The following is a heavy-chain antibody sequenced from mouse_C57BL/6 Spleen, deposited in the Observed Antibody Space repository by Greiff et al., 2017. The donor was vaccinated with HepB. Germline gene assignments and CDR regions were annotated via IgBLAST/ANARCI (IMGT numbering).Heavy chain of an antibody. Sequence: VKLQESGAELARPGASVKLSCKASGYTFTSYGISWVKQRTGQGLEWIGEIYPRSGNTYYNEKFKGKATLTADKSSSTAYMELRSLTSEDSAVYFCARKGITTVVGYFDVWGTGTTVTVSS. D-gene: IGHD1-1*01. V-gene: IGHV1-81*01. CDR3: ARKGITTVVGYFDV. CDR1: GYTFTSYG. CDR2: IYPRSGNT. J-gene: IGHJ1*03.